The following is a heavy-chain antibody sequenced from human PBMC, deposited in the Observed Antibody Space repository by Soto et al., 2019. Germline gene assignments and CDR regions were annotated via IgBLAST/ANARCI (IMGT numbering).Heavy chain of an antibody. J-gene: IGHJ4*02. CDR1: GFTFSSYG. Sequence: QVQLVESGGGVVQPGRSLRLSCAASGFTFSSYGMHWVRQAPGKGLEWVAVISYDGSNKYYADSVKGRFTISRDNSKNTLYLQMNSLIAEDTAVYYCAKDPASIAARPRDYWGQGTLVTVS. CDR2: ISYDGSNK. CDR3: AKDPASIAARPRDY. D-gene: IGHD6-6*01. V-gene: IGHV3-30*18.